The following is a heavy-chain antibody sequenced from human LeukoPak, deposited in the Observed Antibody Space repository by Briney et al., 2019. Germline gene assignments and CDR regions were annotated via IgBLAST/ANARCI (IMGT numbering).Heavy chain of an antibody. D-gene: IGHD2-2*01. J-gene: IGHJ5*02. CDR2: LYPGDSDT. CDR1: GYSFTSYW. CDR3: ARLTLVVVPGEFDP. Sequence: GETLKISCKGSGYSFTSYWIGWVRPMPGKGLEWMGILYPGDSDTRYSPSFQGQVTISADKSISTAYLQWSSLKASDTAMYYCARLTLVVVPGEFDPWGQGTLVTVSS. V-gene: IGHV5-51*01.